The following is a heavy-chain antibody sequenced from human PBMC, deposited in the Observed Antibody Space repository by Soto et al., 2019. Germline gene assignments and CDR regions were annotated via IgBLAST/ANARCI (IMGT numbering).Heavy chain of an antibody. Sequence: GGSLRLSCAASGFTFSSYAMHWVRQAPGKGLEWVAVISYDGSNKYYADSVKGRFTISRDNSKNTLYLQMNSLRAEDTAVYYCARDIVGATDGFDYWGQGTLVTVSS. J-gene: IGHJ4*02. CDR2: ISYDGSNK. CDR1: GFTFSSYA. CDR3: ARDIVGATDGFDY. D-gene: IGHD1-26*01. V-gene: IGHV3-30-3*01.